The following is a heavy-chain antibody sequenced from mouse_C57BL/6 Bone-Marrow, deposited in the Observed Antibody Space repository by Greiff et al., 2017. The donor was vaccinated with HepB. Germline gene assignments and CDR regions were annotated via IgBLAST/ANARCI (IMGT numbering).Heavy chain of an antibody. D-gene: IGHD2-2*01. V-gene: IGHV6-3*01. CDR2: IRLKSDNYAT. CDR1: GFTFSNYW. CDR3: TARLWLRRKAYFDY. J-gene: IGHJ2*01. Sequence: EVMLVESGGGLVQPGGSMKLSCVASGFTFSNYWMNWVRQSPEKGLEWVAQIRLKSDNYATHYAESVKGRFTISRDDSKSSVYLQMNNLRAEDTGIYYCTARLWLRRKAYFDYWGQGTTLTVSS.